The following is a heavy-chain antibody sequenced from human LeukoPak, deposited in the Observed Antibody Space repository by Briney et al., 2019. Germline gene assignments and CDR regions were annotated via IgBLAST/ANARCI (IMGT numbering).Heavy chain of an antibody. J-gene: IGHJ1*01. Sequence: PSETLSLTCTVSGGSISTYYWNWIRQPPGKGLEWIGYIYHSGSTNYNPSLQSRVTISVDTSKNQFSLNLNSVSAADTAVYYCARGGAARLHFQNWGQGTLVTVSS. D-gene: IGHD6-6*01. CDR2: IYHSGST. V-gene: IGHV4-59*01. CDR1: GGSISTYY. CDR3: ARGGAARLHFQN.